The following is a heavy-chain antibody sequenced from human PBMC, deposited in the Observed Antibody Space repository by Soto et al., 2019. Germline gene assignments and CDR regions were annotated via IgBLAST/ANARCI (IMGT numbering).Heavy chain of an antibody. D-gene: IGHD4-17*01. V-gene: IGHV4-30-4*01. CDR2: IYYSGST. J-gene: IGHJ6*02. Sequence: QVQLQESGPGLVKPSQTLSLTCTVSGGSISSGDYYWSWIRQPPGKGLEWIGYIYYSGSTYYNPSLKSRVTISVDTSKNQFSLKLSSVTAADTAVYYCARDRTVTPNYYYYGMDVWGQGTTVTVSS. CDR1: GGSISSGDYY. CDR3: ARDRTVTPNYYYYGMDV.